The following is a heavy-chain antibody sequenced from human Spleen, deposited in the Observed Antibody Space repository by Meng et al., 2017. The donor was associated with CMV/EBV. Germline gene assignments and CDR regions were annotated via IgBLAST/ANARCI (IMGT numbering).Heavy chain of an antibody. CDR1: GFTFSSYW. D-gene: IGHD3-16*01. Sequence: CAASGFTFSSYWMRWVRQAPGKGLEWVANIKQDGSEKYYVDSVKGRFTISRDNAKNSLYLQMNSLRAEDTAVYYCAREARVGELLFDYWGQGTLVTVSS. V-gene: IGHV3-7*01. CDR2: IKQDGSEK. CDR3: AREARVGELLFDY. J-gene: IGHJ4*02.